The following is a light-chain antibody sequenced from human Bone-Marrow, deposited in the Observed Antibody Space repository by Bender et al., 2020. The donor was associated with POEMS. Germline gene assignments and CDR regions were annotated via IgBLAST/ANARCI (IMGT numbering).Light chain of an antibody. J-gene: IGLJ3*02. CDR2: EDS. CDR3: QSYDNSLGGWV. CDR1: SSDVGGYNY. V-gene: IGLV2-14*01. Sequence: QSVLTQPASVSGSPGQSITISCTGTSSDVGGYNYVSWYQQHPGKAPKLMIYEDSERPSGVSDRFSGSKSGNTASLTISGLQAEDEGDYYCQSYDNSLGGWVFGGGTKLTVL.